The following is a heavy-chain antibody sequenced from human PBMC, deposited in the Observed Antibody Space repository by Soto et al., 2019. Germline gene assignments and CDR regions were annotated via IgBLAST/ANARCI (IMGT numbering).Heavy chain of an antibody. CDR2: IVVGSGNT. D-gene: IGHD1-26*01. V-gene: IGHV1-58*02. CDR1: GFTFTSSA. J-gene: IGHJ4*02. CDR3: AAGGSGSPTSDFDY. Sequence: SVKVSCKASGFTFTSSAMQWVRQARGQRLEWIGWIVVGSGNTNYAQKFQERVTITRDMSTSTAYMELSSLRSEDTAVYYCAAGGSGSPTSDFDYWGQGTLVTVSS.